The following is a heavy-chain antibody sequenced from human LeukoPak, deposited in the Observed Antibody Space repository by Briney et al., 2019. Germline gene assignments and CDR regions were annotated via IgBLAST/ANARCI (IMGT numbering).Heavy chain of an antibody. V-gene: IGHV4-34*01. CDR2: INHSGST. J-gene: IGHJ6*02. D-gene: IGHD5-12*01. Sequence: PSETLSLTCAVYGGSFSGYYWSWIRQPPGKGLEWIGEINHSGSTNYNPSLKSRVTISVDTSKNQFSLKLSSVTAADTAVYYCARGYSGYEYSSGMDVWGQGTTVTVSS. CDR3: ARGYSGYEYSSGMDV. CDR1: GGSFSGYY.